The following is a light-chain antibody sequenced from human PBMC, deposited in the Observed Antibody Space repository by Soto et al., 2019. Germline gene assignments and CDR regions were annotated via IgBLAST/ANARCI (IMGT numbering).Light chain of an antibody. Sequence: EIVLTQSPGTLSLSPGERATLSCRASQSVSNNYLAWYQQRPGQAPRLLIYGASIRATGIPDRFSGSGSGTDFTLTISRLEPEDFAVYFCQQHGSSPWTFGQGTKVDIK. J-gene: IGKJ1*01. CDR3: QQHGSSPWT. CDR2: GAS. CDR1: QSVSNNY. V-gene: IGKV3-20*01.